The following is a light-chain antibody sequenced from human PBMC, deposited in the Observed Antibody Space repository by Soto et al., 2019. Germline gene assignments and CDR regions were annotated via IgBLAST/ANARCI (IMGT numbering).Light chain of an antibody. CDR3: SSYTSSSIL. J-gene: IGLJ1*01. CDR1: SSDVGGYNY. CDR2: AVT. V-gene: IGLV2-14*01. Sequence: QSALTQPASVSGSPGQSITISCTGTSSDVGGYNYVSWYQQHPGKAPELMIYAVTDRPSGVSSRFSGSKSGNTASLTISGLQAEDEADYYGSSYTSSSILFGSGTKVTVL.